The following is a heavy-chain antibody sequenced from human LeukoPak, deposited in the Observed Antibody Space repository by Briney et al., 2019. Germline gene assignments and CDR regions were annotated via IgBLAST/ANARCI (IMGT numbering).Heavy chain of an antibody. CDR2: IYYSGST. J-gene: IGHJ4*02. V-gene: IGHV4-39*01. CDR1: GGSISISTYY. Sequence: SETLSLTCIVSGGSISISTYYWDWIRQPPGKGLEWIGTIYYSGSTYYNPSLKSRVTISVDTSKNQFSLKLSSVTAADTAVYYCAIGPYSFLSYWGQGTLVTVSS. CDR3: AIGPYSFLSY. D-gene: IGHD2-15*01.